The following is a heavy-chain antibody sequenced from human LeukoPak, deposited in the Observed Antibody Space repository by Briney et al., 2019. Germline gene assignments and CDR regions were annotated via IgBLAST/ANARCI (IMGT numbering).Heavy chain of an antibody. Sequence: ASVKVSCKASGYTFTSYYMHWVRQAPGQGLEWMGWISVYNGDTNYAQKLQGRVTMTTDTSTSTAYMELRSLRSDDTAMYYCARAGIAAAGHNWFDPWGQGTLVSVSS. D-gene: IGHD6-13*01. CDR1: GYTFTSYY. J-gene: IGHJ5*02. CDR2: ISVYNGDT. V-gene: IGHV1-18*04. CDR3: ARAGIAAAGHNWFDP.